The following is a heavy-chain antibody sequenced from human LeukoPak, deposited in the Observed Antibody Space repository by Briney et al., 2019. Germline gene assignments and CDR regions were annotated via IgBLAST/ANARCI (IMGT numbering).Heavy chain of an antibody. CDR3: ARDRAVATPLTYYYYYGMDV. V-gene: IGHV3-30-3*01. D-gene: IGHD5-12*01. J-gene: IGHJ6*02. CDR1: GFTFSSYA. Sequence: GRSPRLSCAASGFTFSSYAMHWVRQAPGKGLEWVAVISYDGSNKYHADSVKGRFTISRDNSKNTLYLQMNSLRAEDTAVYYCARDRAVATPLTYYYYYGMDVWGQGTTVTVSS. CDR2: ISYDGSNK.